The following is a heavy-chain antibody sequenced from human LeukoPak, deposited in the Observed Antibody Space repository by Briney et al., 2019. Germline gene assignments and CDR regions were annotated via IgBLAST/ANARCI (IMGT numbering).Heavy chain of an antibody. D-gene: IGHD4-17*01. J-gene: IGHJ3*02. V-gene: IGHV1-3*01. Sequence: ASVKVSCKASGYTFTSYAMHWVRQAPGQRLEWMGWINAGNGNTKYSQKFQGRVTMTRDTSISTAYMELSRLRSDDTAVYYCARVRKVAVTDAFDIWGQGTMVTVSS. CDR3: ARVRKVAVTDAFDI. CDR1: GYTFTSYA. CDR2: INAGNGNT.